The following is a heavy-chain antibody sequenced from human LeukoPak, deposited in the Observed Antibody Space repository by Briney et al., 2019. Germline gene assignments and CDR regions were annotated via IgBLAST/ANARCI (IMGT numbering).Heavy chain of an antibody. D-gene: IGHD4-23*01. CDR1: GGTFSSYT. V-gene: IGHV1-69*02. CDR2: IIPILGIA. CDR3: ARARVNAEIDY. J-gene: IGHJ4*02. Sequence: SSVKVSCTASGGTFSSYTISWVRQAPGQGLEWMGRIIPILGIANYAQKFQGRVTITAYKSTSTAYMELSSLRSEDTAVYYCARARVNAEIDYWGQGTLVTVSS.